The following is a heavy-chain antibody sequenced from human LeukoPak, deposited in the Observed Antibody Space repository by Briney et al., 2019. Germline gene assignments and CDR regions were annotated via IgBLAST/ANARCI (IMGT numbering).Heavy chain of an antibody. CDR3: AKGISAIREALGTIDY. CDR1: GFTFSSYA. D-gene: IGHD1-1*01. V-gene: IGHV3-23*01. CDR2: ISGSGGST. Sequence: GGSLRLSCAASGFTFSSYAMSWVRQAPGKGLEWVSAISGSGGSTYYADSVKGRFTISRDNSKNTLYLQMNSLGAEDTAVYYCAKGISAIREALGTIDYWGQGTLVTVSS. J-gene: IGHJ4*02.